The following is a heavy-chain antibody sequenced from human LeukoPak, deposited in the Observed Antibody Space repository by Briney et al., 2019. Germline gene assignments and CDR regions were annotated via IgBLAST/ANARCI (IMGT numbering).Heavy chain of an antibody. Sequence: SETLSLTCTVSGDSINNYYWSWIRQPPGKGLEWIGYIYYSGSTKYNPSLKSRVTISVDTSKNQFSLKLSSVTAADTAVYYCARHRGSGSPYFDYWGQGTLVTVSS. CDR1: GDSINNYY. D-gene: IGHD3-10*01. CDR3: ARHRGSGSPYFDY. J-gene: IGHJ4*02. CDR2: IYYSGST. V-gene: IGHV4-59*08.